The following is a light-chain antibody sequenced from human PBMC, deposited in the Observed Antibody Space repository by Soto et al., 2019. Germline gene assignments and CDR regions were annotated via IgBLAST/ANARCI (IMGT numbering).Light chain of an antibody. Sequence: QSALTQPASVSGSPGQSITISCTGTSSDVGAYNYVSWYQQHPGKAPKLMIFEVRNRPSGVSNRFSGSKSGNTASLTISGLQAEDEADYYCSSYTSRSTLVFGGVTKVTVL. CDR3: SSYTSRSTLV. CDR2: EVR. V-gene: IGLV2-14*01. CDR1: SSDVGAYNY. J-gene: IGLJ3*02.